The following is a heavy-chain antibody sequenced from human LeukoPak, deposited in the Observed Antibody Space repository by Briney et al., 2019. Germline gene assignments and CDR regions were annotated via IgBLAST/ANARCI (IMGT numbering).Heavy chain of an antibody. Sequence: WIGGMYHSGSTNTNPSLKSRVTILIDKPKNQFSLKLNSMTAADTAVYYCARYTGNWFDPWGQGTLVTVSS. CDR3: ARYTGNWFDP. CDR2: MYHSGST. D-gene: IGHD2-8*02. V-gene: IGHV4-4*02. J-gene: IGHJ5*02.